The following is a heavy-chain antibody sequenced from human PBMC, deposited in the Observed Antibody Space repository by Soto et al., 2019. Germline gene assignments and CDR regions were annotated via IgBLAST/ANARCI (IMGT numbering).Heavy chain of an antibody. CDR3: AKDLGTWIQLWLDAFDI. Sequence: PGGSLRLSCAASGFTFSSYAMSWFRQAPGKGLEWVSAISGSGGSTYYADSVKGRYTISRDNSKNTLYLQMNSLRAEDTAVYYCAKDLGTWIQLWLDAFDIWGQGTMVTVSS. V-gene: IGHV3-23*01. CDR1: GFTFSSYA. CDR2: ISGSGGST. D-gene: IGHD5-18*01. J-gene: IGHJ3*02.